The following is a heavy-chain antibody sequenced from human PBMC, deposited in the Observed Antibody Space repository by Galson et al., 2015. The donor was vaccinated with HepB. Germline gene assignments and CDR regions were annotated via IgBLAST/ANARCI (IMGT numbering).Heavy chain of an antibody. CDR1: GFTFNTYS. CDR3: VRGPVETAPTYYFDY. Sequence: SLRLSCAASGFTFNTYSMNWVRQTPGKGLQWLAYINSRSNTIFYADSVKGRFTISRDNGKNSLYLQMNSLKDDDTAIYYCVRGPVETAPTYYFDYWGQGTQVTVSS. CDR2: INSRSNTI. J-gene: IGHJ4*02. V-gene: IGHV3-48*02. D-gene: IGHD5-24*01.